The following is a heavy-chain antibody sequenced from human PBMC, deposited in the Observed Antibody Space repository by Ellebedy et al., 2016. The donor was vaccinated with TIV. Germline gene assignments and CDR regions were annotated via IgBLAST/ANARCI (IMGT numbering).Heavy chain of an antibody. Sequence: GESLKISCAASGFTVKGNYISWVRQAPGKGLEWVSVMDSGGTSYYADSVKGRFTISRDNTKNTLYLQMNSLRAEDTGVYYCARDAYCSGGSCFYYHGMDVWGQGTTVTVSS. D-gene: IGHD2-15*01. CDR3: ARDAYCSGGSCFYYHGMDV. J-gene: IGHJ6*02. CDR2: MDSGGTS. CDR1: GFTVKGNY. V-gene: IGHV3-66*01.